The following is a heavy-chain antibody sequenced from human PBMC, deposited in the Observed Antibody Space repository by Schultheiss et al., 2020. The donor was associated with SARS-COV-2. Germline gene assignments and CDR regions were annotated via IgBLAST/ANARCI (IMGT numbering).Heavy chain of an antibody. CDR2: IYWDDDK. CDR1: GFSLSTSGVG. CDR3: AHRPGSIAVAGTAFDY. J-gene: IGHJ4*02. Sequence: SGPTLVKPTQTLTLTCTFSGFSLSTSGVGVGWIRQPPGKALEWLALIYWDDDKRYSPSLKSRLTITKDTSKNQVVLTMTNMDPVDTATYYCAHRPGSIAVAGTAFDYWGQGTLVTVSS. D-gene: IGHD6-19*01. V-gene: IGHV2-5*02.